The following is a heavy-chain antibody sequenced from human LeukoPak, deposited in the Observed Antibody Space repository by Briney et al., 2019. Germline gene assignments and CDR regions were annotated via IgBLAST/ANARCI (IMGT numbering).Heavy chain of an antibody. CDR3: ARGVVVVAATGRIDY. J-gene: IGHJ4*02. V-gene: IGHV4-39*07. CDR1: GGSISSSSYY. D-gene: IGHD2-15*01. Sequence: PSETLSLTCTVSGGSISSSSYYWGWIRQPPGKGLAWIGNIYYSGSTYYNPSLKSRVTISVDTSKNQFSLKLSSVTAADTAVYYCARGVVVVAATGRIDYWGQGTLVTVSS. CDR2: IYYSGST.